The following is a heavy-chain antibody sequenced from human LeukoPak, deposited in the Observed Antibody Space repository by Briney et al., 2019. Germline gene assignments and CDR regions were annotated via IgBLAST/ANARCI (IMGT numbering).Heavy chain of an antibody. V-gene: IGHV3-23*01. CDR2: ISGSAGST. Sequence: PGGSLRLSCAASGFTFSSYAMSWVRQAPGKGLEWVSSISGSAGSTYYADSVKGRFTISRDNSKNTLYLQMNSLGAEDTAVYYCAKRGNPAVGHHYLDVWGEGTTVSVSS. CDR3: AKRGNPAVGHHYLDV. CDR1: GFTFSSYA. D-gene: IGHD2-2*01. J-gene: IGHJ6*03.